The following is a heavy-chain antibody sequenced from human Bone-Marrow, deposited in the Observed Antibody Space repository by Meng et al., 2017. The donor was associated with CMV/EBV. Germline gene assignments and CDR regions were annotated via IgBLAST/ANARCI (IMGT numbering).Heavy chain of an antibody. D-gene: IGHD1-26*01. Sequence: CTGSGGSISSGGYYWSWIRQHPGKGLEWIGYIYYSGSTYYNPSLKSRVTISVDTSKNQFSLKLSSVTAADTAVYYCARDSSRWELPLDWGQGTLVTVSS. CDR1: GGSISSGGYY. CDR3: ARDSSRWELPLD. CDR2: IYYSGST. V-gene: IGHV4-31*03. J-gene: IGHJ4*02.